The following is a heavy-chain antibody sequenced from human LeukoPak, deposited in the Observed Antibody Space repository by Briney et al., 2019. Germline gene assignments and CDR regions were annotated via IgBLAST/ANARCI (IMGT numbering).Heavy chain of an antibody. J-gene: IGHJ6*02. CDR3: VRDRGIASTGGYGMDV. CDR2: IHSGGIT. CDR1: GFTVSNTY. Sequence: PGGSLRLSCAASGFTVSNTYMSWVRQAPGPGLAWVSIIHSGGITHYADSVKGRFTISRDNSKNTLYLQMNSLRAEDTAVYYCVRDRGIASTGGYGMDVWGQGTTVTVSS. D-gene: IGHD6-13*01. V-gene: IGHV3-53*01.